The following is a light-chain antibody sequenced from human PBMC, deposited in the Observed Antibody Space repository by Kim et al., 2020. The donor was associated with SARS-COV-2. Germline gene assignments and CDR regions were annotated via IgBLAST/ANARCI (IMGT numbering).Light chain of an antibody. V-gene: IGLV3-19*01. CDR3: NSRDSSGHVI. Sequence: SSELPQDPAVSVALGQTVRITCQGDSLRKYSANWYQQKAGQAPLLVIYGKNNRPSGIPDRFSGTSSGNTASLTITGAQAEDEADYYCNSRDSSGHVIFGGGTKLTVL. J-gene: IGLJ2*01. CDR2: GKN. CDR1: SLRKYS.